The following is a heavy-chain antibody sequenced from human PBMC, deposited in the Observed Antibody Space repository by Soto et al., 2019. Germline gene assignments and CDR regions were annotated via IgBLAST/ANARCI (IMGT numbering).Heavy chain of an antibody. Sequence: QVQLVQSGAEVKKPGASVKVSCKASGYTFTNYDINWVRQATGHGLEWMVWVNPNSDDVGYAQKFQCRVTMPRTTSITTAYMDLSSLRYEDTAVYYCAKVRVSVTSLGATRHYYYGMDVWGQGTTVTVSS. CDR2: VNPNSDDV. D-gene: IGHD3-3*01. CDR3: AKVRVSVTSLGATRHYYYGMDV. V-gene: IGHV1-8*01. CDR1: GYTFTNYD. J-gene: IGHJ6*02.